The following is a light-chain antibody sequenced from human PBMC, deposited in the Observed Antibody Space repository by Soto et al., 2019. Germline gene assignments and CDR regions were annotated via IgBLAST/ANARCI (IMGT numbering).Light chain of an antibody. V-gene: IGKV3-15*01. CDR1: QSVSSN. Sequence: EIVMTQSPATLSVSPGERATLSCRASQSVSSNLAWYQQKPGQAPRLLIYDASTRATGIPARFSGSGSGTEFTLTISSLQSEDVGVYYCQQYNNWPPLTFGGGTKVEIK. CDR3: QQYNNWPPLT. J-gene: IGKJ4*01. CDR2: DAS.